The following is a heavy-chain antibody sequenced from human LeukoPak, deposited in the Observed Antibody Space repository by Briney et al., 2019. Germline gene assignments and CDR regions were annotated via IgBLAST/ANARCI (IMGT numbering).Heavy chain of an antibody. V-gene: IGHV3-30*09. D-gene: IGHD6-19*01. CDR3: ARGATGSFRYSSGWPGDS. CDR1: GFTFSSYA. Sequence: GGSLRLSCAASGFTFSSYAMHWVRQAPGKGLEWVAIISYGGSNKYYAESVKGRFAVSRDNAKNSLYLQMTSLRAEDTAVFYCARGATGSFRYSSGWPGDSWGQGTLVTVSS. J-gene: IGHJ4*02. CDR2: ISYGGSNK.